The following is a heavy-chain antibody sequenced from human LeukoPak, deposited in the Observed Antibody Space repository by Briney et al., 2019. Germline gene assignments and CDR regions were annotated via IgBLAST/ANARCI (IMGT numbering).Heavy chain of an antibody. D-gene: IGHD2-15*01. J-gene: IGHJ4*02. Sequence: GGSLRLSCAVSGFTFDDYGMSWVRQAPGKGLEWVSGINWNGGSTGYADSVKGRFTISRDNSKNTLHLQMNSLRAEDTAAYYCAKFAQRYCSGGSCHPFDYWGQGTLVTVSS. CDR1: GFTFDDYG. V-gene: IGHV3-20*04. CDR3: AKFAQRYCSGGSCHPFDY. CDR2: INWNGGST.